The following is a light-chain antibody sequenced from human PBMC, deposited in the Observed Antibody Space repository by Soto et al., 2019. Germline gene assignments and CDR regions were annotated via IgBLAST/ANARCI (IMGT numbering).Light chain of an antibody. J-gene: IGLJ3*02. CDR1: SSNIGAGYD. CDR3: QSYDSSLSGVV. CDR2: GNS. V-gene: IGLV1-40*01. Sequence: QSVLTQPPSVSGAPGQRVTISCTGSSSNIGAGYDVHWYQQLPGTAPKLLVYGNSNRPSGVTDRFSGSKTGTSASLAITGFQAEDEADYYCQSYDSSLSGVVFGGGTELTVL.